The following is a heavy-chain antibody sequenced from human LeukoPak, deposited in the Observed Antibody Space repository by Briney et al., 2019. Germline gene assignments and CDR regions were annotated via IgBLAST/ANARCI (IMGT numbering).Heavy chain of an antibody. V-gene: IGHV1-2*02. J-gene: IGHJ4*02. Sequence: ASVKVSCKASVYSFIDYYLHWVRQAPGQGLEWMGWNNPNSGVTNYAQKFQGRVTMTRDTSISTAYMELSRLSSDDTAVYYCVRDHDTTLDYWGQGTLITVSS. D-gene: IGHD1-26*01. CDR1: VYSFIDYY. CDR3: VRDHDTTLDY. CDR2: NNPNSGVT.